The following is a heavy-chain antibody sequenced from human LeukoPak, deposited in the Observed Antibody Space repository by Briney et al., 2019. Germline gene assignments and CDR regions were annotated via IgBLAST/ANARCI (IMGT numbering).Heavy chain of an antibody. Sequence: GRSLRLSCAAYGFTFDNYVRHWVRQAPGKGLEWLAIISWNSGYIDYAYSVKGRFTTSRNNAKQSPALQSTVLIAEAPAFYFFAKVGGTYSSGYFFDYWGQGTLVTVSS. D-gene: IGHD6-19*01. J-gene: IGHJ4*02. CDR3: AKVGGTYSSGYFFDY. V-gene: IGHV3-9*01. CDR1: GFTFDNYV. CDR2: ISWNSGYI.